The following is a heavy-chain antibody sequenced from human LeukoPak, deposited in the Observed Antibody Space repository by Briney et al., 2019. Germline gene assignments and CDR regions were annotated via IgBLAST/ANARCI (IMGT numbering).Heavy chain of an antibody. CDR2: IQSDGST. V-gene: IGHV3-74*01. Sequence: GGSLRLSCAASGFTFSSYWMHWVRQTPGQGLMWVARIQSDGSTIYADSVQSRFTISRDNAKNTVYLQMNSLRVDDTAVYFCTRAITYFYGSVTYDWFESWGQGIRATVSS. CDR3: TRAITYFYGSVTYDWFES. CDR1: GFTFSSYW. D-gene: IGHD3-10*01. J-gene: IGHJ5*01.